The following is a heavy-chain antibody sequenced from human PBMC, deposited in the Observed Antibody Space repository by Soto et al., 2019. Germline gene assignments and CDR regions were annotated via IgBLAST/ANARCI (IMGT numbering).Heavy chain of an antibody. CDR1: RDTFTSYY. CDR2: INPHGGST. D-gene: IGHD1-26*01. V-gene: IGHV1-46*01. J-gene: IGHJ4*02. CDR3: AKDRYSGTYPTDFDY. Sequence: QLVQSGGEVKQPGASVKVSCKAPRDTFTSYYINWVRQAPGQGLEWMGVINPHGGSTAYAQKFKGRVTLTRDTSASTVYMEVSSLTSEDTAMYYCAKDRYSGTYPTDFDYWGQGSLVTVSS.